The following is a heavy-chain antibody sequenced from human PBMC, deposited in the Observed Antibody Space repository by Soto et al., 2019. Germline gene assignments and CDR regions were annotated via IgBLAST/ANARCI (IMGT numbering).Heavy chain of an antibody. D-gene: IGHD2-15*01. J-gene: IGHJ6*02. CDR3: ARHSGCSGGSCYSVYYFGMDV. Sequence: GESLKISCKGSGYSFTSYWISWVRQMPGKGLEWMGRIDPSDSYPNYSPSFQGHVTISADKSVSTAYLQWSSLKASDTAIYYCARHSGCSGGSCYSVYYFGMDVWGQGTTVTVSS. V-gene: IGHV5-10-1*01. CDR1: GYSFTSYW. CDR2: IDPSDSYP.